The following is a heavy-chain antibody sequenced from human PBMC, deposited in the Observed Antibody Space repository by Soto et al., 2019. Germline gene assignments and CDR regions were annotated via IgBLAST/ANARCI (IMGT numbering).Heavy chain of an antibody. CDR2: IYHSGST. V-gene: IGHV4-30-2*01. J-gene: IGHJ4*02. D-gene: IGHD2-21*01. Sequence: PSETLSLTCAVSGGSICSGGYAWSWIRQPPGKGLEWIGYIYHSGSTYYNPSLKSRVTISVDRSKNQFSLKLSSVTAADTAVYYCARGNVVAIDYWGQGTLVTVSS. CDR3: ARGNVVAIDY. CDR1: GGSICSGGYA.